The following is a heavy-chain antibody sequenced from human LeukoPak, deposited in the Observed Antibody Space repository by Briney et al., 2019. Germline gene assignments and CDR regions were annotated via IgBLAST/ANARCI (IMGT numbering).Heavy chain of an antibody. CDR1: GFTFSSYS. CDR3: TSTLGY. V-gene: IGHV3-15*01. CDR2: IQTITDGGTT. J-gene: IGHJ4*02. Sequence: PGGSLRLSCAASGFTFSSYSMNWVRQAPGKGLEWVGRIQTITDGGTTDYAAPVRGRFTISRDDSENTLYLQMNSLKTEDTAVYYCTSTLGYWGQGTLVTVSS. D-gene: IGHD3-16*01.